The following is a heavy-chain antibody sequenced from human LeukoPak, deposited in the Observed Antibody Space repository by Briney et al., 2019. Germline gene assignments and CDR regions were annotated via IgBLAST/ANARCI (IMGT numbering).Heavy chain of an antibody. CDR1: GGTFSSYA. D-gene: IGHD2-8*01. CDR3: ARGVVLMVYAIVGGENDAFDI. Sequence: ASVKVSCKASGGTFSSYAISWVRQAPGQGLEWMGGIIPIFGTANYAQKFQGRVTITADESTSTAYMELSSLRSEDTAVYYCARGVVLMVYAIVGGENDAFDIWGQGTMVTVSS. J-gene: IGHJ3*02. V-gene: IGHV1-69*13. CDR2: IIPIFGTA.